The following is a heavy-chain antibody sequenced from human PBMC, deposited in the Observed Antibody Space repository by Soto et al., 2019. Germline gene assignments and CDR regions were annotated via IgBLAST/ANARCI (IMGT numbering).Heavy chain of an antibody. CDR2: ISAYNGNT. CDR1: GYTFTSYG. V-gene: IGHV1-18*01. D-gene: IGHD3-22*01. J-gene: IGHJ6*02. Sequence: ASVKVSCKASGYTFTSYGISWVRQAPGQGLEWMGWISAYNGNTNYAQKFQGRVTMTTDTSTSTAYMELRSLRSDDTAVYYCARDFSYDSSGYYLLRYYYYGMDVWGQGTTVTVSS. CDR3: ARDFSYDSSGYYLLRYYYYGMDV.